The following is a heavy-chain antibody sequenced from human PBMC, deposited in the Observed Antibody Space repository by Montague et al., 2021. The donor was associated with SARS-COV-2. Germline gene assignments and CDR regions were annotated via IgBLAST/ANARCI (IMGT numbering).Heavy chain of an antibody. V-gene: IGHV4-39*07. Sequence: SETLSLTCTISGGSISSRSYYWGWLRQPPGKGLGWIGGNYYSGNTYYNPSLRSRVTISVDPSKNQFSLKLTSVTAADTAVYFCAREGAVVGARRHFDIWGQGTMVTVSS. CDR3: AREGAVVGARRHFDI. D-gene: IGHD1-26*01. CDR1: GGSISSRSYY. J-gene: IGHJ3*02. CDR2: NYYSGNT.